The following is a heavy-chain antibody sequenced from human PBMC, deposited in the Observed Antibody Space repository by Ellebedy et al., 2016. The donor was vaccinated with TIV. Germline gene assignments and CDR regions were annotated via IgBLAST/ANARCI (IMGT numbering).Heavy chain of an antibody. CDR1: GVSISSYS. CDR3: VRGAYSYGLDV. D-gene: IGHD2-21*01. CDR2: IYTSGSS. V-gene: IGHV4-4*07. Sequence: SETLSLXCSVTGVSISSYSWSWIRQPAGKGLEWIGRIYTSGSSNYNPSLKSRLIMSTDTSKNQFSLRLSSVTAADTGVYYCVRGAYSYGLDVWGKGTTVTVS. J-gene: IGHJ6*04.